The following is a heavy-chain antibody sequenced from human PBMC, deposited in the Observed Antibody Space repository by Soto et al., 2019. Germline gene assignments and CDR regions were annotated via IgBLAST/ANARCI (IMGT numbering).Heavy chain of an antibody. J-gene: IGHJ4*02. D-gene: IGHD6-19*01. Sequence: QVQLVESGGGVVQRGRSLRLSCAASGFTFSSYAMHWVRQAPGKGLEWVAVISYGGSNKYYADSVKGRFTISRDNSKNTLYLQMNSLRAEDTAVYYCARASNGWYYDYWGQGTLVTVSS. CDR3: ARASNGWYYDY. CDR1: GFTFSSYA. V-gene: IGHV3-30-3*01. CDR2: ISYGGSNK.